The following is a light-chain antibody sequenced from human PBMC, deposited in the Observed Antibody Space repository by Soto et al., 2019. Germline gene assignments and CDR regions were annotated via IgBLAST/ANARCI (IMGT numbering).Light chain of an antibody. Sequence: EIVLTQSPGTLSLSPGERATLSCRASQSVSSSYLAWYQQKPGQAPRLRIYGASSRATGIPDRFSGSGSGTDFPLTISRPEPEDFAVYYCQQYGSSPRTFGPGTKVDIK. V-gene: IGKV3-20*01. J-gene: IGKJ3*01. CDR3: QQYGSSPRT. CDR2: GAS. CDR1: QSVSSSY.